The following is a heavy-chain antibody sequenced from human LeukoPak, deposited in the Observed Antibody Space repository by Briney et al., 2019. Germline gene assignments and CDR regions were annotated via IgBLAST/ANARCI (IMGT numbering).Heavy chain of an antibody. J-gene: IGHJ4*02. D-gene: IGHD5-24*01. CDR2: ISWNSGSI. V-gene: IGHV3-9*01. CDR1: GFTFDDYA. CDR3: AKDKWSGYNSLLFDY. Sequence: SLRLSCAASGFTFDDYAMHWVRQAPGKGLEWLSGISWNSGSIGYADSVKGRFTISRDNAKNSLYLQMNSLRAEDTALYYCAKDKWSGYNSLLFDYWGQGTLVTVSS.